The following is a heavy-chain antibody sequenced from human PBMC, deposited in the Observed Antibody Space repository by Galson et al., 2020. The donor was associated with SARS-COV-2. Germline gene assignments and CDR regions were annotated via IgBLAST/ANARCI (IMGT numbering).Heavy chain of an antibody. CDR1: GFSFSSYA. D-gene: IGHD3-10*01. V-gene: IGHV3-23*01. Sequence: GGSLRLSCAASGFSFSSYAMTWVRQAPGKGLEWVSLSNSVGTSYYADSVEGRFTISSDNSKNTLFLQMNSLRAEDSAMYYCAKTGDYYGSGTYYSYFYYMDVWGKGTTVTVSS. CDR2: SNSVGTS. J-gene: IGHJ6*03. CDR3: AKTGDYYGSGTYYSYFYYMDV.